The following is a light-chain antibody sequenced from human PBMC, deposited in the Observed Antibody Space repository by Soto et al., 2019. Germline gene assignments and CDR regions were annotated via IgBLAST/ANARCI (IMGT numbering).Light chain of an antibody. CDR1: QSVSNN. V-gene: IGKV3-15*01. J-gene: IGKJ5*01. Sequence: EIMMTQSPATLSVSPGERATLSCRASQSVSNNLAWYQQKPGQAPRLLIYYASTRATGIPARFSGSESGTEFTLTISSLQSEDFALYYCQQYNNWPPITFGQGTRLEIK. CDR3: QQYNNWPPIT. CDR2: YAS.